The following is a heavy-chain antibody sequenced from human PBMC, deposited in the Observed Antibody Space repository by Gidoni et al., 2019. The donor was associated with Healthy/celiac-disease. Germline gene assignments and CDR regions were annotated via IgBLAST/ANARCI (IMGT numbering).Heavy chain of an antibody. V-gene: IGHV4-34*01. CDR2: INHSGST. Sequence: QVQLQQWGAGLLKPSETLSLTCAVYGGSFSGYYWSWIRQPPGKGLEWIGEINHSGSTNYNPSLKSRVTISVDTSKNQFSLKLSSVTAADTAVYYCASNSGYAGGGGYWGQGTLVTVSS. J-gene: IGHJ4*02. CDR3: ASNSGYAGGGGY. D-gene: IGHD5-12*01. CDR1: GGSFSGYY.